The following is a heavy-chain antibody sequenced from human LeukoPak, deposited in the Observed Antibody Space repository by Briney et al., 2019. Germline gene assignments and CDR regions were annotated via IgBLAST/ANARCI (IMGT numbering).Heavy chain of an antibody. D-gene: IGHD1-1*01. V-gene: IGHV1-3*01. CDR3: AADSDWNDDSYYYGMDV. CDR2: IYAGNGNV. CDR1: GYTLSTYT. J-gene: IGHJ6*02. Sequence: ASVKVSCKASGYTLSTYTMHWLRQAPGQRPEWMGCIYAGNGNVKYSQNFQARVTITRDTSANTAYLELSSLRSEDTAVYYCAADSDWNDDSYYYGMDVWGQGTTVTVSS.